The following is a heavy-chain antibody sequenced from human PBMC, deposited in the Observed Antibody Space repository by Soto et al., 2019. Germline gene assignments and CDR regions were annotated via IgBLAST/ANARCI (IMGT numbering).Heavy chain of an antibody. V-gene: IGHV1-3*01. J-gene: IGHJ4*02. CDR2: INAGNGNT. Sequence: ASVKVSCKASGYTFTSYDMHWVRQAPGQRLEWMGWINAGNGNTKYSQKFQGRVTITRDTSASTAYMELSSLRSEDTAVYYCARAVAVASDFDYWGQETLVTLSS. CDR1: GYTFTSYD. D-gene: IGHD6-19*01. CDR3: ARAVAVASDFDY.